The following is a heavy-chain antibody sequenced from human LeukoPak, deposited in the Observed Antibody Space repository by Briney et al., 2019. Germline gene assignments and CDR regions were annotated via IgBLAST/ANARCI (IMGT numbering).Heavy chain of an antibody. J-gene: IGHJ6*03. CDR2: ISSSGSTI. Sequence: PGGSLRLSCAASRFTFSSYAMNWVRQAPGKGLEWVSYISSSGSTIYYADSVKGRFTISRDNAKKSLYLQMNSLRAEDTAVYYCARDKGDWGSPFYMDVWGKGTTVTIS. CDR3: ARDKGDWGSPFYMDV. V-gene: IGHV3-48*03. CDR1: RFTFSSYA. D-gene: IGHD7-27*01.